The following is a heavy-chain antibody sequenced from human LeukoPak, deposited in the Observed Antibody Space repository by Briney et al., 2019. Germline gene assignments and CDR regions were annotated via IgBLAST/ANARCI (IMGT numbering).Heavy chain of an antibody. V-gene: IGHV3-23*01. CDR1: GFTFSSYA. Sequence: GGSLRLSCAASGFTFSSYAMSWVRQAPGKGLEWVSAISGSGGSTYYANSVKGRFTISGDNSKNTLYLQMNSLRAEDTAVYYCAKERDYGDYGAFDYWGQGTLVTVSS. D-gene: IGHD4-17*01. J-gene: IGHJ4*02. CDR3: AKERDYGDYGAFDY. CDR2: ISGSGGST.